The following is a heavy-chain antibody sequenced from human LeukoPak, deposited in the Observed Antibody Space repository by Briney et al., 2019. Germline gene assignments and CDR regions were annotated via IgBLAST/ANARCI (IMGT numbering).Heavy chain of an antibody. CDR2: INPSGGST. V-gene: IGHV1-46*01. CDR1: GYTFTSHY. D-gene: IGHD2-2*01. Sequence: GASVKVSCKASGYTFTSHYMHWVRQAPGQGLEWRGIINPSGGSTSYAQKFQGRVTMTRDMSTRTDYMELSSLRYEDTAVYYCARDVSSTSSWWFDPWGQGTLVTVSS. J-gene: IGHJ5*02. CDR3: ARDVSSTSSWWFDP.